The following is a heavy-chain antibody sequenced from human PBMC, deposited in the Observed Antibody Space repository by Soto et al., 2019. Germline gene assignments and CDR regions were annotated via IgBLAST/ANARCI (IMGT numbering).Heavy chain of an antibody. D-gene: IGHD2-15*01. CDR3: ARDLGGWPDY. CDR2: IIPGIGKA. CDR1: GGSLSNYG. V-gene: IGHV1-69*10. Sequence: SVKVSCKASGGSLSNYGISWVRQAPGQRLEWMGGIIPGIGKANYSQKFQGRVTITRDTSASTAYMELTSLRSEDTAVYYCARDLGGWPDYWGQGTLVTVSS. J-gene: IGHJ4*02.